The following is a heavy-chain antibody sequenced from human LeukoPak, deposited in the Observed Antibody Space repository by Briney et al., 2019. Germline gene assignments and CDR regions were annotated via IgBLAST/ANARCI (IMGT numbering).Heavy chain of an antibody. CDR2: MNPNSGNT. J-gene: IGHJ6*03. Sequence: GASVKVSCKASAYTFTSYDINWVRQATGQELEWMGWMNPNSGNTGYAQKFQGRVTITRNTSISTAYMELSSLRSEDTAVYYCARIKDYYYMDVWGKGTTVTVSS. V-gene: IGHV1-8*03. CDR1: AYTFTSYD. CDR3: ARIKDYYYMDV.